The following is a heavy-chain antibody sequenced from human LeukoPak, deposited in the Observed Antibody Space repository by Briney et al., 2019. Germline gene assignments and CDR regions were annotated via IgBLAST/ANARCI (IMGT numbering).Heavy chain of an antibody. D-gene: IGHD3-16*02. CDR1: GFSVSSSY. CDR3: AKALSRLGELSHYYYYGMDV. J-gene: IGHJ6*02. CDR2: IYSGGNT. Sequence: GGSLRLSCATSGFSVSSSYLSWVRQAPGKGLQWVSAIYSGGNTYYTDSVKGRFTISRDNSKNTLYLQMNSLRVDDTAVYYCAKALSRLGELSHYYYYGMDVWGQGTTVTVSS. V-gene: IGHV3-53*01.